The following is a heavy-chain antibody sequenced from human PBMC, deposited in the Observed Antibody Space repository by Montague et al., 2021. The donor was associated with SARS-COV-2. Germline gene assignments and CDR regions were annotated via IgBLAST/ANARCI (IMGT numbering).Heavy chain of an antibody. V-gene: IGHV4-39*01. CDR2: VYYSGYT. CDR1: GDSVSSSGHY. CDR3: ARRRLREDYFDF. J-gene: IGHJ4*02. Sequence: SETLSLTCTVSGDSVSSSGHYWGWIRQPPGKGLEWLGIVYYSGYTYYNPSVKGRVTISIDASKNQFSLKLNSPTATDTAIYHCARRRLREDYFDFWGQGTLLTVSS. D-gene: IGHD4-17*01.